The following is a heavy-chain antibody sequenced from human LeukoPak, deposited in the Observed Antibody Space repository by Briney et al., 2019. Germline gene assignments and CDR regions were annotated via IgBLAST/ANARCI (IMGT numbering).Heavy chain of an antibody. CDR3: ARDRGDIVVVPAYAFDI. CDR1: GFTFSSYS. CDR2: ISSSSSTI. Sequence: GGSLRLSCAASGFTFSSYSMNWVRQAPGKGLEWVSYISSSSSTIYYANPGKGRFTISRDNAKNSLYLQMNSLRAEDTAVYYCARDRGDIVVVPAYAFDIWGQGTMVTVSS. V-gene: IGHV3-48*01. J-gene: IGHJ3*02. D-gene: IGHD2-2*01.